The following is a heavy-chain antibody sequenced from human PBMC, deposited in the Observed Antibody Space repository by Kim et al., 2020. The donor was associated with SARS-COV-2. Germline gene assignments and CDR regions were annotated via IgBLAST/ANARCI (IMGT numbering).Heavy chain of an antibody. V-gene: IGHV3-9*01. CDR3: AKDTLRSPQAFDI. J-gene: IGHJ3*02. Sequence: YADSVKGRFTISRDNAKNSLYLQMNSLRAEDTALYYCAKDTLRSPQAFDIWGQGTMVTVSS.